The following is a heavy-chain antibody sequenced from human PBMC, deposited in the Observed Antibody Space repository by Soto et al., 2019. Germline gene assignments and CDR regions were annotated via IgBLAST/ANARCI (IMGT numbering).Heavy chain of an antibody. CDR2: IIPIFGTA. Sequence: QVQLVQSGAEVKKPGSSVKVSCKASGGTFSSYAISWVRQAPGQGLEWMGGIIPIFGTANYAQKFQGRVTITADESTSTAYLEPGSLRSEDTAVYYCARPGVAARAENAFDIWGQGTMVTVSS. J-gene: IGHJ3*02. CDR3: ARPGVAARAENAFDI. D-gene: IGHD2-15*01. V-gene: IGHV1-69*01. CDR1: GGTFSSYA.